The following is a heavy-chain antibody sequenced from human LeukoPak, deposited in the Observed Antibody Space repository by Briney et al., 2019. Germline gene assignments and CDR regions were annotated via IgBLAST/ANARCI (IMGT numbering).Heavy chain of an antibody. CDR2: INHSGST. V-gene: IGHV4-34*01. CDR3: ARARSTYYETSRAFDI. J-gene: IGHJ3*02. Sequence: SETLSLTCAVYGGSFSGYYWSWIRQPPGKGLEWIGEINHSGSTNYNPSLKSRVTISVDTSKNQFSLKLSSVTAADTAVYYCARARSTYYETSRAFDISGPGTMVTVSS. D-gene: IGHD3-22*01. CDR1: GGSFSGYY.